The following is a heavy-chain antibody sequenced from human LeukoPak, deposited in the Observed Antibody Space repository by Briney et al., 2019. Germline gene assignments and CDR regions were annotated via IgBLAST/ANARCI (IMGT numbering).Heavy chain of an antibody. CDR3: AKDRAWLGEYDAFDV. CDR1: GFKFGTYA. J-gene: IGHJ3*01. CDR2: FSGRSGTT. V-gene: IGHV3-23*01. D-gene: IGHD3-10*01. Sequence: PGGSLRLSCAASGFKFGTYAMSWVRQAPGKGLEWVSCFSGRSGTTYYANSVKGRFTISRDNSKNTLYLQMNSLRAEDTAMYYCAKDRAWLGEYDAFDVWGLGTMVTVSS.